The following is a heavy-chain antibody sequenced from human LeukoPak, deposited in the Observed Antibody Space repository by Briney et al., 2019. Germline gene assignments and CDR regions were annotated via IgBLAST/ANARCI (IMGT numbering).Heavy chain of an antibody. Sequence: ASVKVSCKASGYTFSGFYMHWVREAPGHGLEWMGWINPNSGGTNFAQKFQGRVTMTRDTSTSTAYMQLSSLRSYYTAVYCCARGGSYGYWGQGTLVTVSS. V-gene: IGHV1-2*02. CDR2: INPNSGGT. J-gene: IGHJ4*02. CDR3: ARGGSYGY. CDR1: GYTFSGFY. D-gene: IGHD1-26*01.